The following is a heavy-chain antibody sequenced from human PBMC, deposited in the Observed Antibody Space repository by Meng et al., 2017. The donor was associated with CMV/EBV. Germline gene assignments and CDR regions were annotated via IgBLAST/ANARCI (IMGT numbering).Heavy chain of an antibody. J-gene: IGHJ4*02. D-gene: IGHD2-15*01. Sequence: VVLLESGGGLGQPRGALRLSCAASGFTFSSYAMSWVRQAPGKGLEWVSAISGSGGSTYYADSVKGRFTISRDNSKNTLYLQMNSLRAEDTAVYYCAKGWELPPFDYWGQGTLVTVSS. V-gene: IGHV3-23*01. CDR2: ISGSGGST. CDR3: AKGWELPPFDY. CDR1: GFTFSSYA.